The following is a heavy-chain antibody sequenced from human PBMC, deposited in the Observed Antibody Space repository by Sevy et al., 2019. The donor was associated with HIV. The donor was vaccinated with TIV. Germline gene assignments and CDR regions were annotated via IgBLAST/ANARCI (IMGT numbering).Heavy chain of an antibody. CDR2: ISSSGSTI. J-gene: IGHJ4*02. V-gene: IGHV3-48*03. D-gene: IGHD5-18*01. CDR3: ARVSSGGYSYGFDY. Sequence: GGSLRLSCAASGFTFSSYEMNWVRQAPGKGLEWVSYISSSGSTIYYAASVKGRFTISRDNAKNSLYLQMNSLRAEDTAVYYCARVSSGGYSYGFDYWGQGTLVTVSS. CDR1: GFTFSSYE.